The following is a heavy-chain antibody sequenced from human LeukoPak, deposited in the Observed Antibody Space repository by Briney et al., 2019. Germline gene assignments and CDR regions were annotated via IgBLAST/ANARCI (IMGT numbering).Heavy chain of an antibody. CDR2: IYPRDGST. CDR3: ARDQEGFDY. Sequence: ASVKVSCKASGYTFTSNYIHWVRQAPGQGLEWIGMIYPRDGSTSYAQKFQGRVTVTRDTSTSTVHMELSGLRSEDTAVYYCARDQEGFDYWGQGTLVTVTS. J-gene: IGHJ4*02. V-gene: IGHV1-46*01. CDR1: GYTFTSNY.